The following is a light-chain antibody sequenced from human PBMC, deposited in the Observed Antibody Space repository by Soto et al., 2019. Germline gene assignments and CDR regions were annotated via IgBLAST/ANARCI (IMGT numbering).Light chain of an antibody. CDR3: QQYNNWPPVT. V-gene: IGKV3-15*01. CDR2: GAS. CDR1: QSVYNN. Sequence: EIVMTQSPSTLSVSPWELATLSCTASQSVYNNLAWYQQKPGQSPRLLIYGASTRSTGIPAMFSGSGSGTEFTLTISSLQSEDFAVYFCQQYNNWPPVTFGPGNKVDS. J-gene: IGKJ3*01.